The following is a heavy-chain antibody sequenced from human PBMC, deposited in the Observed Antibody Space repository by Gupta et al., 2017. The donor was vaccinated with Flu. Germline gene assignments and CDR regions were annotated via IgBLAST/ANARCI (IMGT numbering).Heavy chain of an antibody. V-gene: IGHV3-48*02. CDR2: IGRGGNV. Sequence: EVHLVESGGHLVQPGGSLRLSCADSGFILRYSHMNWVRRAPGKGLEWVAYIGRGGNVDYADSVKGRFTISRDNAKNSLYLEMNSLRDEDTALYYCVRDHDWAFTNWGQGTLVTVSS. CDR1: GFILRYSH. J-gene: IGHJ4*02. CDR3: VRDHDWAFTN. D-gene: IGHD3-9*01.